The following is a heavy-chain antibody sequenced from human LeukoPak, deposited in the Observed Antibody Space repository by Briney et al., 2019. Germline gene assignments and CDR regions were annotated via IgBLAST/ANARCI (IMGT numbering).Heavy chain of an antibody. D-gene: IGHD2-2*01. Sequence: SQTLSLTCTGSGGSISSGSYYWSWIRQPPGKGLEWIGRIYTSGSTNYNPSIKSRVTISVDTSKNPFSLKLSSVTAADTAVYYCAREVVPAAMTYYYYYYMDVWGKGTTVTVSS. CDR1: GGSISSGSYY. V-gene: IGHV4-61*02. CDR3: AREVVPAAMTYYYYYYMDV. J-gene: IGHJ6*03. CDR2: IYTSGST.